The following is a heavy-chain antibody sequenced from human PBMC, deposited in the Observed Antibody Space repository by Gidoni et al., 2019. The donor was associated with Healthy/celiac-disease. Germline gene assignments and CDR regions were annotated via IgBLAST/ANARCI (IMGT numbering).Heavy chain of an antibody. D-gene: IGHD6-13*01. J-gene: IGHJ4*02. Sequence: QVQLVQSGAEVKKPGASVKVSCTASGYTFPGSYMHWVRQAPGQGLEWMGWINPNSGGTNYAQKFQGRVTMTRDTSISTAYMELSRLRSDDTAVYYCASPPIAAAGGTHGARDYWGQGTLVTVSS. CDR3: ASPPIAAAGGTHGARDY. CDR1: GYTFPGSY. CDR2: INPNSGGT. V-gene: IGHV1-2*02.